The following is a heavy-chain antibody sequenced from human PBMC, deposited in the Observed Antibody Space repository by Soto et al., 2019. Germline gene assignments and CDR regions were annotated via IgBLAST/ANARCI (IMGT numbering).Heavy chain of an antibody. V-gene: IGHV2-5*02. D-gene: IGHD2-15*01. CDR1: GFSLSSTRVA. Sequence: QITLKESGPTLVKPTQTLTLTCTFSGFSLSSTRVAVGWIRQPPGKALEWLALIYWDDDKRYSPFLKSRLTTTKDTSKNQVALKMTNMDPVNTATYCCAHSVVPVLGYYFDYGGQGTLVTVSS. J-gene: IGHJ4*02. CDR3: AHSVVPVLGYYFDY. CDR2: IYWDDDK.